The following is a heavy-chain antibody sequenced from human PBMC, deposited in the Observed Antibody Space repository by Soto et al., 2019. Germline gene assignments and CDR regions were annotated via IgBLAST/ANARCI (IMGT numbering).Heavy chain of an antibody. Sequence: QLVQSGAEVKKPGASVRVSCKTSGPTFIAYYIHWVRQAPGQGLEWMGWIDHKSGGTTYEKKFLGRVTMTRDTSISTAYMDLNRLTSDDTAVYYCAIVSVDVPAWGQGTLITVSS. CDR1: GPTFIAYY. D-gene: IGHD2-2*01. J-gene: IGHJ4*02. CDR2: IDHKSGGT. CDR3: AIVSVDVPA. V-gene: IGHV1-2*02.